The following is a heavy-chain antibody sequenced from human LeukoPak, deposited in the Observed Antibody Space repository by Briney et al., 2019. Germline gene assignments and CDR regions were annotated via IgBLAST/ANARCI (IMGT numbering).Heavy chain of an antibody. D-gene: IGHD1-26*01. CDR1: GYTFTRYY. CDR3: ARGKYSGSRFDY. J-gene: IGHJ4*02. V-gene: IGHV1-46*04. Sequence: EASVKVSCKAAGYTFTRYYIHWVRQAPGQGLEWMGIINPSGGSTSYTQKLQGRVTMTRDTSTSTVYMELSSLRSEDTAVYYCARGKYSGSRFDYWGQGTLVTVSS. CDR2: INPSGGST.